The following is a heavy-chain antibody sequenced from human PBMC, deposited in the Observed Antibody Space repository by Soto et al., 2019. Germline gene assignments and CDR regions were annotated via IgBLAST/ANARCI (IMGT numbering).Heavy chain of an antibody. CDR1: GGSINNYY. D-gene: IGHD3-10*01. J-gene: IGHJ5*02. CDR3: ARFPSPAWFDP. Sequence: TLSLTCTVSGGSINNYYWSWIRQPPGKGLEWIAYISYSGSATYNPSLKSRVTISVDTSKNQFSLNLSSVTAADTAVYYCARFPSPAWFDPWGQG. CDR2: ISYSGSA. V-gene: IGHV4-59*08.